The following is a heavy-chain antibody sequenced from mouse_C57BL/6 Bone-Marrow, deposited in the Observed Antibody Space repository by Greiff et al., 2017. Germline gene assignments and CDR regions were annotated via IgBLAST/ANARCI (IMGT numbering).Heavy chain of an antibody. CDR1: GFSLTSYG. CDR3: ARGATVVAKDWYFDV. J-gene: IGHJ1*03. CDR2: IWSGGST. D-gene: IGHD1-1*01. Sequence: VMLVESGPGLVQPSQSLSITCTVSGFSLTSYGVHWVRQSPGKGLEWLGVIWSGGSTDYNAAFISRLSISKDNSKSQVFFKMNSLQADDTAIYYCARGATVVAKDWYFDVWGTGTTVTVSS. V-gene: IGHV2-2*01.